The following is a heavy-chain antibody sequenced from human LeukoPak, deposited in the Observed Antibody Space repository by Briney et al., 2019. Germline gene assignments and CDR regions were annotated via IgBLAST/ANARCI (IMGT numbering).Heavy chain of an antibody. Sequence: GGSLRLSCAASGFIFRNYAMCWVRQAPGKGLEWVSAITGSGDTTYYADSVKGRFTISRDNSKSTLYVEMNTLRAEDTAVYYCAKWGDYDILTGYYVSDFWGQGTLVTVSS. CDR1: GFIFRNYA. CDR3: AKWGDYDILTGYYVSDF. V-gene: IGHV3-23*01. D-gene: IGHD3-9*01. J-gene: IGHJ4*02. CDR2: ITGSGDTT.